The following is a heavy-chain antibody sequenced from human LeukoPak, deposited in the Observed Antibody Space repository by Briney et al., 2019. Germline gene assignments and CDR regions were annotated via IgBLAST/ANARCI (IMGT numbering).Heavy chain of an antibody. V-gene: IGHV3-23*01. CDR3: AKALRYCSSTSCYWGQY. D-gene: IGHD2-2*01. CDR1: GFTFSSYA. CDR2: ISGSGGST. Sequence: GGSLRLSCAASGFTFSSYAMSWVRQAPGKGLEWVSAISGSGGSTYYADSVKGRFTISRDNSKNTLYLQMNSLRAEDTAVYYCAKALRYCSSTSCYWGQYWGQGTLVTVSS. J-gene: IGHJ4*02.